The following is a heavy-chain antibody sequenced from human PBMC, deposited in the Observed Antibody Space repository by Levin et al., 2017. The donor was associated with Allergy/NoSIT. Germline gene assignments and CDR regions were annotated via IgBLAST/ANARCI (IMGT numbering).Heavy chain of an antibody. CDR2: IDWDDDK. V-gene: IGHV2-70*16. D-gene: IGHD5-18*01. Sequence: QTLSLTCTVSGFSLSTSGMCVSWVRQPPGKALEWLARIDWDDDKFYSTSLQTRLTISKDTSKNQVVLTMSNMDPVHTATYYCARIPYLGHSYGYYYGMDVWGPGTTVAVSS. CDR3: ARIPYLGHSYGYYYGMDV. CDR1: GFSLSTSGMC. J-gene: IGHJ6*02.